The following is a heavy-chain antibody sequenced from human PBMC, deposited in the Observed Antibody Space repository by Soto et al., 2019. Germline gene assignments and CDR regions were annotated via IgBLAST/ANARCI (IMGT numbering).Heavy chain of an antibody. Sequence: XPVKLSCKASGYPSTSYCRRCLRQAPGQGLEWMGWINPNSGGTNYAQKCQGRVTMTRDTTISTDYMELSRLRSDDTAVYYCARHLGNVGAFDIWGQGTMVTVSS. V-gene: IGHV1-2*02. CDR1: GYPSTSYC. CDR3: ARHLGNVGAFDI. J-gene: IGHJ3*02. D-gene: IGHD1-1*01. CDR2: INPNSGGT.